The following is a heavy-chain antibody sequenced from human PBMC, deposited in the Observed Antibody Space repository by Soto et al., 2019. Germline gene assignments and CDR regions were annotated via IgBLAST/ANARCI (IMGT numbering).Heavy chain of an antibody. CDR2: IDPSGSYT. J-gene: IGHJ6*02. Sequence: GESLKISCKGSGYSFTSYCISWVRQMPGKGLEWMGRIDPSGSYTNYSPSFQGHVTISADKSISTAYLQWSSLKASDTAMYYCARRPIAAAGRYYYYGMDVWGQGTTVTVSS. CDR1: GYSFTSYC. CDR3: ARRPIAAAGRYYYYGMDV. V-gene: IGHV5-10-1*01. D-gene: IGHD6-13*01.